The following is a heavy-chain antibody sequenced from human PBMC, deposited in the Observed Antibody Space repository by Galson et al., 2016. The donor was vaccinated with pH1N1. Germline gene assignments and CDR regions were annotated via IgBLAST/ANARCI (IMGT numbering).Heavy chain of an antibody. CDR3: AKVRPVVVDATVYFYYGMDV. D-gene: IGHD2-8*02. J-gene: IGHJ6*02. CDR2: ISTSSSTI. V-gene: IGHV3-48*03. Sequence: SLRLSCAASGFRFSYEMNWVRQAPGRGLEWVSYISTSSSTIYYADSVKGRFTISRDNAKNSLYLQMNSLRADDTAIYYCAKVRPVVVDATVYFYYGMDVWGQGTTVTVSS. CDR1: GFRFSYE.